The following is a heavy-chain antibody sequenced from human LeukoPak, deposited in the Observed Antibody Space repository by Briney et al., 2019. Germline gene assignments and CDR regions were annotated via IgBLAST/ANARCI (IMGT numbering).Heavy chain of an antibody. V-gene: IGHV3-7*01. Sequence: GGSLRLSCAASGFTFSSYWMSWVRQAPGKGLEWVANIKQDGSEKYYVDSVKGRFTISRDNAKNSLYLQMNSLRAEDTAVYYCARDSFRGYDSFYYWGQGTLVTVSS. D-gene: IGHD5-12*01. CDR2: IKQDGSEK. CDR3: ARDSFRGYDSFYY. CDR1: GFTFSSYW. J-gene: IGHJ4*02.